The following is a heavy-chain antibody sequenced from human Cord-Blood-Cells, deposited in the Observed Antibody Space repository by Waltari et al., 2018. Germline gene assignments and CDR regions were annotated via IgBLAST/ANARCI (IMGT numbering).Heavy chain of an antibody. V-gene: IGHV1-2*02. CDR3: ARGITIFGVVTGLFDY. Sequence: QKFQGRVTMTRDTSISTAYMELSRLRSDDTAVYYCARGITIFGVVTGLFDYWGQGTLVTVSS. D-gene: IGHD3-3*01. J-gene: IGHJ4*02.